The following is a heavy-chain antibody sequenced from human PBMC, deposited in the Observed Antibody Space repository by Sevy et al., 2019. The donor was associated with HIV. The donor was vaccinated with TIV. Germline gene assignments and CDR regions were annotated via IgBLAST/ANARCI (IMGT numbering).Heavy chain of an antibody. Sequence: GGSLRLSCTGSGFSFSNYNMNWVRQAPGKGPEWVSSMSNGSDHIYYSDSVKGRFTVSRDNAKNSLYLQMDSLRAEDTAVYYCAGSSGYYFRFDFWGLGSLVTVSS. CDR1: GFSFSNYN. CDR2: MSNGSDHI. J-gene: IGHJ4*02. V-gene: IGHV3-21*01. D-gene: IGHD3-22*01. CDR3: AGSSGYYFRFDF.